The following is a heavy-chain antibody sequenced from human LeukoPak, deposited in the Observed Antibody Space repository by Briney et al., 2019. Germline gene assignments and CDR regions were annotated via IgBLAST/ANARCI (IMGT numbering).Heavy chain of an antibody. J-gene: IGHJ4*02. CDR2: INPNSGGT. CDR3: ARGDIYGGNVYFDY. CDR1: GYTFTGYY. V-gene: IGHV1-2*02. D-gene: IGHD4-23*01. Sequence: ASVKVSCTASGYTFTGYYMHWVRQAPGQGLEWMGWINPNSGGTNYEQKFQSRVTMTRDKSISTAYMELSRLRSDDTAVYYCARGDIYGGNVYFDYWGQGTLVTVSS.